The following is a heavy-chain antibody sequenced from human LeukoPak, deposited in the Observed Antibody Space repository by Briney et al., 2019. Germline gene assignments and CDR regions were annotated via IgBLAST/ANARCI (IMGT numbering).Heavy chain of an antibody. CDR3: SPPRGDSSGYYYVY. J-gene: IGHJ4*02. V-gene: IGHV3-23*01. Sequence: GGSLRLSCTASGLTFSSYVMSWVRQAPGKGLEWVSTISGTGGSTFYADSVKGRFTISRDNSKSTMYLQMNSLRAEDTATYYCSPPRGDSSGYYYVYWGQGTLVTVSS. D-gene: IGHD3-22*01. CDR1: GLTFSSYV. CDR2: ISGTGGST.